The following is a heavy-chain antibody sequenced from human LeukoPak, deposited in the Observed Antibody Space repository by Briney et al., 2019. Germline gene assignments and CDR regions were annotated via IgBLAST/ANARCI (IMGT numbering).Heavy chain of an antibody. CDR1: GDSINNNNW. Sequence: SETLSLTCAVSGDSINNNNWWSWVRQSPGKGLEWIGEIYHSGSTNYNPSLKSRVTISVDKSKNQFSLKLSSVTAADTAVYYCAMGLAWKLDYWGQGILVTVSS. CDR3: AMGLAWKLDY. CDR2: IYHSGST. J-gene: IGHJ4*02. V-gene: IGHV4-4*02. D-gene: IGHD4-23*01.